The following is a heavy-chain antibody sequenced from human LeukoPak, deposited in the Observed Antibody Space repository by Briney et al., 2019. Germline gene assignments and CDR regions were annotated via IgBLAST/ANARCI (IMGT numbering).Heavy chain of an antibody. J-gene: IGHJ5*02. CDR3: ATGRGGPFDP. CDR2: IYTSGST. Sequence: SETLSLTCTVSGGSITSGSYYWSWIRQPAGKGLEWIGHIYTSGSTNYNPSLKSRVTISVDTSKNQFSLKLNSVTAADTAVYYCATGRGGPFDPWGQGTMVTVSS. V-gene: IGHV4-61*09. D-gene: IGHD2-15*01. CDR1: GGSITSGSYY.